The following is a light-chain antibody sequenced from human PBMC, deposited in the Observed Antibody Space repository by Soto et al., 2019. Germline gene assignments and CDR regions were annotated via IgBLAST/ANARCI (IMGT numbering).Light chain of an antibody. V-gene: IGKV2-28*01. Sequence: IALTHSPLSLPVTPGEPASISCRSSQTLLHGNGYNYLDWYLQKPGQSPQLLIYLGSNRASGVPDRFSGSGSGTDFTLKISRVEAEDVGIFYCMQGLRPMYTFGQGTKVDIK. CDR1: QTLLHGNGYNY. CDR2: LGS. J-gene: IGKJ2*01. CDR3: MQGLRPMYT.